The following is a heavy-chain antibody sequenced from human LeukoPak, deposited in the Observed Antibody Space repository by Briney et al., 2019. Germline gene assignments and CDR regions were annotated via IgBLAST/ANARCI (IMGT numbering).Heavy chain of an antibody. CDR2: INLSGST. J-gene: IGHJ6*03. Sequence: PSETLSLTCALYGGSFSDYYWSWIRQPPGKGLEWIGEINLSGSTNYNPSLKSRVTISVDTSRNQFSLKLSSVTAADTAVYYCARLPSPSTSAHSYYYYFYMDVWGKGTTVTVSS. D-gene: IGHD6-6*01. CDR3: ARLPSPSTSAHSYYYYFYMDV. CDR1: GGSFSDYY. V-gene: IGHV4-34*01.